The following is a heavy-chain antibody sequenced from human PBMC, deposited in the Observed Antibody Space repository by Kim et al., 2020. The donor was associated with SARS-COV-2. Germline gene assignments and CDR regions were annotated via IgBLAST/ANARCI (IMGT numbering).Heavy chain of an antibody. CDR3: ATHEAVVVPSALMGLYDAFHV. CDR1: GYSFTSYS. V-gene: IGHV7-4-1*02. CDR2: INTNTGNP. J-gene: IGHJ3*01. D-gene: IGHD6-19*01. Sequence: ASVNVSCKASGYSFTSYSMNLVRQAPGQGLEWMGFINTNTGNPMYAQGLAGRFVCSLDTSGHTAFLQISSLKAEYTDVYYCATHEAVVVPSALMGLYDAFHVWGQVTMVTVS.